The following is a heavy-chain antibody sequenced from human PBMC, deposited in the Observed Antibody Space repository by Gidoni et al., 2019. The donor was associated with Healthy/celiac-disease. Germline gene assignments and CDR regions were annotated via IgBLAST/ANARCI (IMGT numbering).Heavy chain of an antibody. CDR3: GTMDSSYYGMDV. D-gene: IGHD3-10*01. J-gene: IGHJ6*02. V-gene: IGHV4-39*01. Sequence: QLQLQESGPGLVKPSETLSLTCTVSGGSISSSSYYWGWIRQPPGKGLEWIGSIYYSGSTYYNPSLKSRVTISVDTSKNQFSLKLSSVTAADTAVYYCGTMDSSYYGMDVWGQGTTVTVSS. CDR2: IYYSGST. CDR1: GGSISSSSYY.